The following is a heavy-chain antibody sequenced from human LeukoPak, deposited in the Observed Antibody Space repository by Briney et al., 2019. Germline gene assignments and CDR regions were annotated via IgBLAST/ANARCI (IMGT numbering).Heavy chain of an antibody. CDR1: GYIFTSYG. CDR2: ISAYNGNT. V-gene: IGHV1-18*01. CDR3: ARDRDGKIRYFDWNDAFDI. J-gene: IGHJ3*02. D-gene: IGHD3-9*01. Sequence: GASVKVSCKASGYIFTSYGINWVRQAPGQGLEWMGWISAYNGNTKYEQKFQGRVTMTTDTSTSTAYMELRSLRSDDTAVYYCARDRDGKIRYFDWNDAFDIWGQGTMVTVSS.